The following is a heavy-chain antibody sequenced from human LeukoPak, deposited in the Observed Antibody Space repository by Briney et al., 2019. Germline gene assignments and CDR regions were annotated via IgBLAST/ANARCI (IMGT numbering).Heavy chain of an antibody. CDR3: ATAPFWAAAGSYYFDY. V-gene: IGHV1-18*01. CDR2: ISAYNGNT. D-gene: IGHD6-13*01. J-gene: IGHJ4*02. Sequence: ASVKVSCKASGYTFTSYGISWVRQAPGQGLERMGWISAYNGNTNYAQKLQGRVTMTTDTSTSTAYMELRSLRSDDTAVYYCATAPFWAAAGSYYFDYWGQGTLVTVSS. CDR1: GYTFTSYG.